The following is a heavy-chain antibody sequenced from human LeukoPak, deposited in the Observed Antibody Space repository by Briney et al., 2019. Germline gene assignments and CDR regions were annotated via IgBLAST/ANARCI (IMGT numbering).Heavy chain of an antibody. D-gene: IGHD1-7*01. CDR1: GFTFSSYA. Sequence: GGSLRLSCAASGFTFSSYAMSWVRQAPGKGLELVSAISGSGGSTYYADSVKGRFTISRDNSKNTLYLQMNSLRAEDTAVYYCARDFITGTSERDLDVWGQGTTVTVSS. CDR3: ARDFITGTSERDLDV. CDR2: ISGSGGST. J-gene: IGHJ6*02. V-gene: IGHV3-23*01.